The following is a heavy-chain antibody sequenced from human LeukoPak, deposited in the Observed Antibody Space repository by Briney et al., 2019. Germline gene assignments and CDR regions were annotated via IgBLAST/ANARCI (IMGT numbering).Heavy chain of an antibody. V-gene: IGHV1-46*01. D-gene: IGHD3-10*01. CDR3: AREDTMVRGVNP. Sequence: GASVKVSCKASGYTFTSYYMHWVRQAPGQGLEWMGIINPSGGSTSYAQKFQGRVTMTRDMSTSTVYMELSSLRSEDTAVYYCAREDTMVRGVNPWGQGTLVTVSS. CDR2: INPSGGST. J-gene: IGHJ5*02. CDR1: GYTFTSYY.